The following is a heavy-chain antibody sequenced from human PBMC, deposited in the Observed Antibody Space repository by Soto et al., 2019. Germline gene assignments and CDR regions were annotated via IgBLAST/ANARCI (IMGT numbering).Heavy chain of an antibody. D-gene: IGHD6-6*01. V-gene: IGHV3-23*01. CDR2: ISGSVGST. J-gene: IGHJ4*02. CDR1: GFTFSDHG. CDR3: AKDRTIASRNFAD. Sequence: EVQLLASGGGLVQPWGSLRLSCAASGFTFSDHGMSWVRQAPGKGPEWVSAISGSVGSTYYADSVKGRFTISRDNSKNMLYLQMDSLRDEDTAVYYCAKDRTIASRNFADWCQGALVTVSS.